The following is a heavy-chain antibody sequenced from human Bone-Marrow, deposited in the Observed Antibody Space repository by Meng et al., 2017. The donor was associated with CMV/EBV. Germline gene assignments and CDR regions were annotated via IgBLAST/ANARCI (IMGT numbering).Heavy chain of an antibody. CDR3: AKDYYYGSS. CDR1: GTNSSTFG. D-gene: IGHD3-10*01. V-gene: IGHV3-30*18. Sequence: LSCAVSGTNSSTFGMHWVRQLPGKGLEWVAVISYDGSSKYYADSVKGRFTISRDNSKNTMYLQMNSLRTEDTALYYCAKDYYYGSSWGQGTLVTVSS. CDR2: ISYDGSSK. J-gene: IGHJ4*02.